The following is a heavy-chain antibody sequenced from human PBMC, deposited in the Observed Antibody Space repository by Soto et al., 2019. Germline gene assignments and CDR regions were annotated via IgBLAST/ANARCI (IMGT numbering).Heavy chain of an antibody. CDR2: IWFDGSNK. CDR3: SRDRPFGSGSHNLPPNS. V-gene: IGHV3-33*01. D-gene: IGHD3-10*01. J-gene: IGHJ4*02. Sequence: QVQLVESGGGVVQTGRSLRLSCAASGFTFSEYGMHWVRQSPGKGLEWVAVIWFDGSNKHYANSVRGRFTISRDNSKNTLNLELSSLGAEDTAVYYCSRDRPFGSGSHNLPPNSWGQATLVTVSS. CDR1: GFTFSEYG.